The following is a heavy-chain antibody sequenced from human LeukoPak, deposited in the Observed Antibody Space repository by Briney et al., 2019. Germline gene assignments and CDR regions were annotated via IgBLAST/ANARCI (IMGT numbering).Heavy chain of an antibody. CDR3: ARDGSYGRIDYHYAMDV. V-gene: IGHV5-51*01. CDR2: VYPGDSHP. CDR1: VYSFTNNH. J-gene: IGHJ6*04. Sequence: GESLKISCKGSVYSFTNNHIDWVLQMPGKGLEWMGVVYPGDSHPRYSPSFEGQVSISVDKSINTAYLQWSSLKASDTATYYCARDGSYGRIDYHYAMDVWGKGTTVTVSS. D-gene: IGHD4-17*01.